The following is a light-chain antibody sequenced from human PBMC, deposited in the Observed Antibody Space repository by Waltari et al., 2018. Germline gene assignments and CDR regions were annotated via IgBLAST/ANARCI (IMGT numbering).Light chain of an antibody. CDR1: SPTIGAGVA. J-gene: IGLJ3*02. CDR3: QSYGSDWV. Sequence: QSVLTQPPSVSGAPGQRVTISCTGRSPTIGAGVAVHWYQQLPGTAPKLHIYGNNKRPAGVPDRFSGSKSGTSASLAITGLQAEDEADYYCQSYGSDWVFGGGTKLTVL. V-gene: IGLV1-40*01. CDR2: GNN.